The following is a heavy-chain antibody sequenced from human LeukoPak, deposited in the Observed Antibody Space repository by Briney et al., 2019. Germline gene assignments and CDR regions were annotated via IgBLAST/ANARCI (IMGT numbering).Heavy chain of an antibody. CDR1: GFTFSSYW. Sequence: GGSLRLSCAASGFTFSSYWMHWVRQAPGKGLEWVSAISGSGGSTYYADSVKGRFTISRDNSKNTLYLQMNSLRAEDTAVYYCAKEHGGSSWYEDAFDIWGQGTMVTVSS. D-gene: IGHD6-13*01. J-gene: IGHJ3*02. CDR3: AKEHGGSSWYEDAFDI. V-gene: IGHV3-23*01. CDR2: ISGSGGST.